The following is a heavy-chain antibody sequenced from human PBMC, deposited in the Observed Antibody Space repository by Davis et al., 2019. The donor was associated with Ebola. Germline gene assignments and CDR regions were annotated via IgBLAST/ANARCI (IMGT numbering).Heavy chain of an antibody. J-gene: IGHJ4*02. CDR2: VYQSGTT. V-gene: IGHV4-38-2*02. D-gene: IGHD2/OR15-2a*01. Sequence: PSETLSLTCTVSGDPMSNYFWTWIRQPPGKGLQWIGSVYQSGTTYSNPSLKSRVTMSVDTSENQFSLELSSVTAADTAVYYCARDRNSYFDYWGQGILVTVSS. CDR3: ARDRNSYFDY. CDR1: GDPMSNYF.